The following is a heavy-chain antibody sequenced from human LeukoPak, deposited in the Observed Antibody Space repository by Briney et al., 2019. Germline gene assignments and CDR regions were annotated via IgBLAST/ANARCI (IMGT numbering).Heavy chain of an antibody. CDR3: ARGHIPRYCSSTSCYFHWFDP. CDR2: INPSGGST. V-gene: IGHV1-46*01. J-gene: IGHJ5*02. Sequence: ASVKVSCKASGYTFTSYYMHWVRRAPGQGLEWMGIINPSGGSTNYAQKLQGRVTMTTDTSTSTAYMELRSLRSDDTAVYYCARGHIPRYCSSTSCYFHWFDPWGQGTLVTVSS. D-gene: IGHD2-2*01. CDR1: GYTFTSYY.